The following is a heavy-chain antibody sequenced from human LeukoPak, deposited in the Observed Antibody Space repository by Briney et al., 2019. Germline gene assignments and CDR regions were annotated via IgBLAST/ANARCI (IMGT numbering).Heavy chain of an antibody. CDR1: GFIFSSYW. CDR3: VRGRLYSNGWYFDF. D-gene: IGHD6-19*01. J-gene: IGHJ4*02. V-gene: IGHV3-7*01. Sequence: PGGSLRLSCAASGFIFSSYWMTWVRQAPGKWLEWVANIKKDGSDKYSVDSVKGRFSVSRDNAKNSLYLQMNGLRAEDTAVYYCVRGRLYSNGWYFDFWGQGTLVTVSS. CDR2: IKKDGSDK.